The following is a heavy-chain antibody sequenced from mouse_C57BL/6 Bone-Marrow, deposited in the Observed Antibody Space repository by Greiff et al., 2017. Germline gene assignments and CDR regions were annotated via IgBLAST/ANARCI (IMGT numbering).Heavy chain of an antibody. Sequence: VKLMESGPELVQPGASVKISCKASGYSFTSYYIHWVKQRPGQGLEWIGWIYPGSGNTKYNEKFKGKATLTADTSSSTAYMQLSSLTSEDSAVYYCARTTRFDDWGQGTTLTVSS. D-gene: IGHD1-1*01. V-gene: IGHV1-66*01. CDR2: IYPGSGNT. CDR3: ARTTRFDD. J-gene: IGHJ2*01. CDR1: GYSFTSYY.